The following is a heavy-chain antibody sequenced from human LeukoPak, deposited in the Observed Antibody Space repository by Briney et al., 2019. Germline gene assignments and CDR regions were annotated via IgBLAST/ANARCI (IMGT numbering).Heavy chain of an antibody. Sequence: SVKVSCKASGGTFSSHAMNWVRQAPGQGLEWMGGVIPILDITDYAQKFQGRLTITADKSTGTGYMELSSLRSEDSAVYYCAVLSDGAYCGGDCFYLDSWGQGTLVAVSS. D-gene: IGHD2-21*02. J-gene: IGHJ5*01. V-gene: IGHV1-69*10. CDR3: AVLSDGAYCGGDCFYLDS. CDR1: GGTFSSHA. CDR2: VIPILDIT.